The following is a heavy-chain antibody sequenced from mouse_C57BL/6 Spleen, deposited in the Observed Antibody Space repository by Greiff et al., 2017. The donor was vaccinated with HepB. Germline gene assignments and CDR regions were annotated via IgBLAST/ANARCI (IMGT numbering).Heavy chain of an antibody. Sequence: EVKLMESGPELVKPGASVKISCKASGYSFTDYNMNWVKQSNGKRLEWIGVINPNYGTTSYNQKFKGKATLTVDQSSSTAYMQLNSLTSEDSAVYYCARKGLITTVLDYWGQGTTLTVSS. CDR2: INPNYGTT. CDR3: ARKGLITTVLDY. CDR1: GYSFTDYN. V-gene: IGHV1-39*01. J-gene: IGHJ2*01. D-gene: IGHD1-1*01.